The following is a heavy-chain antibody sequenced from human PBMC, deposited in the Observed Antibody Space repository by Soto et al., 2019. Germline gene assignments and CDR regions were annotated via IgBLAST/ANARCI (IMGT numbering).Heavy chain of an antibody. V-gene: IGHV3-53*04. CDR2: IYSGGST. J-gene: IGHJ6*03. CDR1: GFTVSSNY. CDR3: ARVVPAAMPKGPHYYYYMDV. Sequence: PGGSLRLSCAASGFTVSSNYMSWVRQAPGKGLEWVSVIYSGGSTYYADSVKGRFTISRHNSKNTLYLQMNSLRAEDTAVYYCARVVPAAMPKGPHYYYYMDVWGKGTTVTVSS. D-gene: IGHD2-2*01.